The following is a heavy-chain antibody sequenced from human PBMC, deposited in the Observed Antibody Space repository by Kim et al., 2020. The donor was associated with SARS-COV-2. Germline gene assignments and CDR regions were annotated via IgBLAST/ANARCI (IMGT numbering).Heavy chain of an antibody. CDR1: GFTVSSNY. V-gene: IGHV3-53*01. D-gene: IGHD3-16*01. CDR2: IYSGGST. Sequence: GGSLRLSCAASGFTVSSNYMSWVRQAPGKGLEWVSVIYSGGSTYYADSVKGRFTISRDNSKNTLYLQMNSLRAEDTAVYYCARDLRGWYFDLWGRGTLVTVSS. J-gene: IGHJ2*01. CDR3: ARDLRGWYFDL.